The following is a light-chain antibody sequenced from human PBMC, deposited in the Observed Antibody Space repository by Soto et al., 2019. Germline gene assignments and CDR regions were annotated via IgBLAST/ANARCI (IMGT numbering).Light chain of an antibody. J-gene: IGLJ1*01. Sequence: QSALTQPPSASVSPGQSVTISCTGTSSDVGVYNSVSWYQQHPAQAPKLMIYDVSKRPSGVPDRFSGSKSGNTASLTVSGLQAEDEADYYCSSYAGTHIVFGTGTKVTVL. CDR1: SSDVGVYNS. CDR3: SSYAGTHIV. V-gene: IGLV2-8*01. CDR2: DVS.